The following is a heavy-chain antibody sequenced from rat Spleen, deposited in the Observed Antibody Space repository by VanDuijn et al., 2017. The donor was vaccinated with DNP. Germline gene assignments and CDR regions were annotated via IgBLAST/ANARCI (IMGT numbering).Heavy chain of an antibody. CDR1: GLTFSSAW. CDR3: AWPST. CDR2: IKPKSNNYAT. Sequence: EVQVLESVGGLVQPGNSLKVSCARSGLTFSSAWMYWYRQFPERRLEWVARIKPKSNNYATDYTESVKGRFPISRDDSNSSIYLQMNNLKEEDTAIYYCAWPSTWGQGVMVTVSS. V-gene: IGHV6-6*01. D-gene: IGHD1-10*01. J-gene: IGHJ2*01.